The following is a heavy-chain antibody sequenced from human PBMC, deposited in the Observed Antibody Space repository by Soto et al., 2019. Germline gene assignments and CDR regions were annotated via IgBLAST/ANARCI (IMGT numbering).Heavy chain of an antibody. CDR1: GFTFSNFA. CDR3: AKDYIWGSYRGPFDS. CDR2: ISGSADKT. V-gene: IGHV3-23*01. J-gene: IGHJ4*02. D-gene: IGHD3-16*02. Sequence: GGSLRLSCAASGFTFSNFAMSWVHQAPGKGLEWVSGISGSADKTYYADSVKGRLTISRDDSQSTLYLHMSSLTAEDTAVYYCAKDYIWGSYRGPFDSWGQGTLVTVSS.